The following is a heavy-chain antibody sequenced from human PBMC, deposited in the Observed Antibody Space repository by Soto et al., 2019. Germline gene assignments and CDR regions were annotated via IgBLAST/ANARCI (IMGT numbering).Heavy chain of an antibody. D-gene: IGHD2-15*01. V-gene: IGHV4-59*01. Sequence: QVQLQESGPGLVKPSETLSLTCTLSGGSISNYYWSWVRQPPGKGLEWIGYIYDSGSTNYNPSLKSRVTISVDTSKNQFSLRLTSVTAADTAVYYCAAAPRYWGQGTLVTVSS. CDR1: GGSISNYY. J-gene: IGHJ4*02. CDR2: IYDSGST. CDR3: AAAPRY.